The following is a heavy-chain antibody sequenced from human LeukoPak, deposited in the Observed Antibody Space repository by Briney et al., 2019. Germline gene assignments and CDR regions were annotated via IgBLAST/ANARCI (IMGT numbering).Heavy chain of an antibody. Sequence: SGGSLRLSCAASGFTFSNYNMNWVRQAPGKGLEWVSSISGSSSYIYYADSVKGRFTISRDNAKNSLYLQMDSLRAEDTAVYYCARDQTCDYWGQGTLVTVSS. CDR2: ISGSSSYI. V-gene: IGHV3-21*01. J-gene: IGHJ4*02. CDR1: GFTFSNYN. CDR3: ARDQTCDY.